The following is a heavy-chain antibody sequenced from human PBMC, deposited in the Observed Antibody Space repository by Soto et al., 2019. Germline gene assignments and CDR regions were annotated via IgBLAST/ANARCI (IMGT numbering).Heavy chain of an antibody. CDR2: IYWDDDK. Sequence: QITLKESGPTLVKPTQTLTLTCTFSGFSLSTSGVGVGWIRQPPGKALEWLALIYWDDDKRYSPSLKSRLTITKDTSKNQVVLTMTNMDSVDTATYYCAHFQATVTYFKYWGQGTLVTVSS. CDR1: GFSLSTSGVG. CDR3: AHFQATVTYFKY. D-gene: IGHD4-4*01. J-gene: IGHJ4*02. V-gene: IGHV2-5*02.